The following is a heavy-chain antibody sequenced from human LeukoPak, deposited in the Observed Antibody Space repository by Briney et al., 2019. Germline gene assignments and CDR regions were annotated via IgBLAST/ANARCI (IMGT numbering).Heavy chain of an antibody. Sequence: GGSLRLSCAASTFTFSSHGMSWVRQAPGKGPEWVSCISAGGDGTYYADSVKGRFTISRDNSKNTLYLRMNSLRTEDTAVYYCAKIGLIGNWYFDLWGRGTLVRVSS. V-gene: IGHV3-23*01. D-gene: IGHD1-26*01. J-gene: IGHJ2*01. CDR1: TFTFSSHG. CDR2: ISAGGDGT. CDR3: AKIGLIGNWYFDL.